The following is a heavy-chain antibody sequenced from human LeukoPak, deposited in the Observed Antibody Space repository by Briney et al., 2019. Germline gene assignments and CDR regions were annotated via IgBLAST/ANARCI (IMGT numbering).Heavy chain of an antibody. V-gene: IGHV3-11*04. J-gene: IGHJ5*02. CDR1: GFTVHSNY. CDR3: ARQRGNWFDL. Sequence: GGSLRLSCAASGFTVHSNYMSWVRQAPGKGLEWLSYISGTGNSVYYAGSVKGRFTISRDNAKNSLYLQMNSLRDEDTAVYYCARQRGNWFDLWGQGTLVTVSS. D-gene: IGHD3-10*01. CDR2: ISGTGNSV.